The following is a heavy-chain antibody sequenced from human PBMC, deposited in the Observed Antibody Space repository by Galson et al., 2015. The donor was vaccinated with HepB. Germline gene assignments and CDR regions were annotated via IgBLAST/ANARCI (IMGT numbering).Heavy chain of an antibody. V-gene: IGHV1-2*04. J-gene: IGHJ5*02. CDR3: ARDRIAAAGTNWFDP. CDR1: GYTFSSYG. D-gene: IGHD6-13*01. CDR2: INPSGGST. Sequence: SVKVSCKAYGYTFSSYGINWVRQAPGQGLEWMGIINPSGGSTNYAQKFQGWVTMTRDTSISTAYMELSRLRSDDTAVYYCARDRIAAAGTNWFDPWGQGTLVTVSS.